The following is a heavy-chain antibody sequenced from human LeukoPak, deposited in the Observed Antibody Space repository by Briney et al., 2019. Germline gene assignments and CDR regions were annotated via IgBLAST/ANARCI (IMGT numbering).Heavy chain of an antibody. D-gene: IGHD3/OR15-3a*01. CDR2: INPSGGST. CDR1: GYTFTSYY. V-gene: IGHV1-46*01. J-gene: IGHJ4*02. Sequence: ASVKVSCKASGYTFTSYYMHWVRQAPGQGLEWMGIINPSGGSTSYALKFQGRVTMTRDMSTSTVYMELSSLRSEDTAVYYCARGTMGTGYGDYWGQGTLVTVSS. CDR3: ARGTMGTGYGDY.